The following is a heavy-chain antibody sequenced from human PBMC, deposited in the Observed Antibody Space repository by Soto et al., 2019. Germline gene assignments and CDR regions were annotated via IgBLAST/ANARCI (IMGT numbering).Heavy chain of an antibody. CDR2: INTGSGYT. J-gene: IGHJ4*02. D-gene: IGHD2-8*02. V-gene: IGHV1-18*01. CDR1: GYTFSNYA. CDR3: ARYRVYTGGSDANS. Sequence: QVHLGQSGAEVKKPGSSVRVSCKTSGYTFSNYAISWVRQAPGQGLEWMGWINTGSGYTNHAHDRVSMTKDATTYTAYMEVTSLRSNVSDIYYCARYRVYTGGSDANSCGQGTLVTVSS.